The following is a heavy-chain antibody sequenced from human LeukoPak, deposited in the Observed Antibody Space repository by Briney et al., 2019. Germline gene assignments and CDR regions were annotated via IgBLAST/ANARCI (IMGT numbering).Heavy chain of an antibody. CDR1: GYTFTSYG. J-gene: IGHJ5*02. V-gene: IGHV1-18*01. D-gene: IGHD3-3*01. CDR3: ASHGQIDTIFRVVNHMDNWFDP. Sequence: LRASVKVSCKASGYTFTSYGISWVRQAPGQGLEWMGWISAYNGNTNYAQKLQGRVTMTTDTSTSTAYMELRSLRSDDTAVYYCASHGQIDTIFRVVNHMDNWFDPWGQGTLVTVSS. CDR2: ISAYNGNT.